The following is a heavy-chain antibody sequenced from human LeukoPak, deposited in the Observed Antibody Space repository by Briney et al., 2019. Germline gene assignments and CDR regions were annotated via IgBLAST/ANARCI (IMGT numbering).Heavy chain of an antibody. V-gene: IGHV4-34*01. J-gene: IGHJ4*02. CDR3: ARGLTPPFDY. CDR1: GGSFSGYY. CDR2: INHSGST. D-gene: IGHD3-9*01. Sequence: PSETLSLTCAVYGGSFSGYYWSWIRQPPGKGLEWIGEINHSGSTNYNPSLKSRVTISVDTSKNQFSLKLSSVTAADTAVYYCARGLTPPFDYWGQGTLVTVSS.